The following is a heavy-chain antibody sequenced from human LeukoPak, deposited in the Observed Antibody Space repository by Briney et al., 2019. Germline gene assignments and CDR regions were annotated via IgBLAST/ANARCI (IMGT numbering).Heavy chain of an antibody. CDR3: ARDTPFENIVVVVAAPEYFFY. CDR2: IYYSGST. D-gene: IGHD2-15*01. J-gene: IGHJ4*02. V-gene: IGHV4-39*06. Sequence: SETLSLTCTVSGGSISSSAYHWGWIRQPPGKGLEWIGSIYYSGSTYYNPSLKSRVNISVDSFKNLFPLELSSVTAADTDVYYCARDTPFENIVVVVAAPEYFFYWGQGTLVTVSS. CDR1: GGSISSSAYH.